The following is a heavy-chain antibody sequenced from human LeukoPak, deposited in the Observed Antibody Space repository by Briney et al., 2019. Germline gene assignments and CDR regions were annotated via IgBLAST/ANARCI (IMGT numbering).Heavy chain of an antibody. CDR2: TNPSSRNR. V-gene: IGHV1-8*01. CDR3: ARNPLRSDTYFDL. CDR1: GYTFTDYE. D-gene: IGHD5-18*01. Sequence: ASVNVSCKASGYTFTDYEINWVRQASGQGLEWMGWTNPSSRNRAYAPKFEGRVTMTTDTSTSTAYMELRSLTSEDTAVYYCARNPLRSDTYFDLWGQGTLVTVSS. J-gene: IGHJ4*02.